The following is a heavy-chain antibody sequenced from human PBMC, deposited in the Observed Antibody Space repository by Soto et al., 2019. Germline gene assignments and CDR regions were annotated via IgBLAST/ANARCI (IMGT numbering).Heavy chain of an antibody. CDR1: GYTFTGYY. V-gene: IGHV1-2*04. Sequence: ASVKVSCKASGYTFTGYYMHWVRQAPGQGLEWMGWINPNSGGTNYAQKFQGWVTMTRDTSISTAYMELSSLRSEDTGVYYCARSAITLFGVVSIPPHYYSEMDVWGQGTTVTVSS. CDR2: INPNSGGT. CDR3: ARSAITLFGVVSIPPHYYSEMDV. D-gene: IGHD3-3*01. J-gene: IGHJ6*02.